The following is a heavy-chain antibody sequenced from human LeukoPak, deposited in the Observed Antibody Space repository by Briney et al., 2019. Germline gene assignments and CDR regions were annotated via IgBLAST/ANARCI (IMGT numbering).Heavy chain of an antibody. D-gene: IGHD2-2*01. J-gene: IGHJ6*03. CDR1: GGSISSGGYY. CDR2: IYHSGST. CDR3: AKLGYCSSTSCYELYYMDV. V-gene: IGHV4-30-2*01. Sequence: SETLSLTCTVSGGSISSGGYYWSWIRQPPGKGLEWIGYIYHSGSTYYSPSLKSRVTISVDRSKNQFSLKLSSVTAADTAVYYCAKLGYCSSTSCYELYYMDVWGKGTTVTVSS.